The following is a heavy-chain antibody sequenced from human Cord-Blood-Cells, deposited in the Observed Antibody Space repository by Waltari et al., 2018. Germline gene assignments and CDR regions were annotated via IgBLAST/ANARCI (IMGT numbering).Heavy chain of an antibody. CDR2: IIPIFGTA. Sequence: QVQLVQSGAEVKKPGSSVKVSCKASGGTFSSYAISWVRQAPGQGLEWMGWIIPIFGTANYAQKFQGRVTITADKSTSTAYMELSSLRSEDTAVYYCARSGRWIQLWNWFDPWGQGTLVTVSS. V-gene: IGHV1-69*06. CDR1: GGTFSSYA. D-gene: IGHD5-18*01. J-gene: IGHJ5*02. CDR3: ARSGRWIQLWNWFDP.